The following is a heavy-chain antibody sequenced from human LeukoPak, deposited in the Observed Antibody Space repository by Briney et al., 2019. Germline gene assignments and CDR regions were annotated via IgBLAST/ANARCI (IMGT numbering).Heavy chain of an antibody. D-gene: IGHD3-9*01. CDR1: GGTFSSYA. CDR2: IIPILGIA. CDR3: ARSRSLYDILTGYYFDY. Sequence: SVKVSCKASGGTFSSYAISWVRQAPGQGLEWMGRIIPILGIANYAQKFQGRVTVTADKSTSTAYMELSSLRSEDTAVYYCARSRSLYDILTGYYFDYWGQGTLVTVSS. J-gene: IGHJ4*01. V-gene: IGHV1-69*04.